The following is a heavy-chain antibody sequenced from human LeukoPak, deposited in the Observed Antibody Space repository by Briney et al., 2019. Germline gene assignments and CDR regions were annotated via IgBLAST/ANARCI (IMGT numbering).Heavy chain of an antibody. CDR2: IIPIFGTA. V-gene: IGHV1-69*13. Sequence: SVKVSCKASGGTFSSYAISWVRQAPGQGLEWMGGIIPIFGTANYAQKFQGRVTITADESTSTAYMELSSLRSEDTAVYYCAREGHTPHTLDDWGQGTLVTVSS. D-gene: IGHD1-14*01. CDR3: AREGHTPHTLDD. J-gene: IGHJ4*02. CDR1: GGTFSSYA.